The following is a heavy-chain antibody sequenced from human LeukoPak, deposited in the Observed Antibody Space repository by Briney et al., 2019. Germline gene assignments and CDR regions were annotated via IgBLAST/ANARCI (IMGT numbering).Heavy chain of an antibody. CDR3: ARGPRSYMVDY. D-gene: IGHD1-26*01. CDR1: GGSISSGGYS. Sequence: SQTLSLTCAVSGGSISSGGYSCSWIRQPPGKGLEWIGYIYHSGSTYYNPSIKSRVTISVDRSKNQFSLKLSSVTAADTAVYYCARGPRSYMVDYWGQGTLVTVSS. V-gene: IGHV4-30-2*01. CDR2: IYHSGST. J-gene: IGHJ4*02.